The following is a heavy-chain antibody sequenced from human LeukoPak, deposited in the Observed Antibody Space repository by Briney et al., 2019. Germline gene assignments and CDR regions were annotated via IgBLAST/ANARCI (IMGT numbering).Heavy chain of an antibody. CDR2: TYYRSKWYN. D-gene: IGHD2-15*01. CDR1: GDSVSSNSAA. Sequence: SQTLSLTCAISGDSVSSNSAAWNWIRQSPSRGLEWLGRTYYRSKWYNDYAVSVKSRITINPDTSKNKFSLQLTSVTPEDTAVYYCARKPRGYCSGGSCYGNWFDPWGQGTLVTVSS. J-gene: IGHJ5*02. V-gene: IGHV6-1*01. CDR3: ARKPRGYCSGGSCYGNWFDP.